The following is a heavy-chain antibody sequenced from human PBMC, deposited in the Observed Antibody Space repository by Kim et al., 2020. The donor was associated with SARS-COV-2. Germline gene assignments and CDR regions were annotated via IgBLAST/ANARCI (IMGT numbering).Heavy chain of an antibody. D-gene: IGHD3-22*01. CDR2: VYDSGTT. J-gene: IGHJ4*02. CDR1: GGSISSYY. CDR3: ARAHDSSGFYFDY. Sequence: SETLSLTCTVSGGSISSYYWNWIRQPPGKGLEWIGYVYDSGTTNYNPSLKSRVTISVDTSKNQFSLKLSSVTAADTAVYYCARAHDSSGFYFDYWGQGTLVTVSS. V-gene: IGHV4-59*01.